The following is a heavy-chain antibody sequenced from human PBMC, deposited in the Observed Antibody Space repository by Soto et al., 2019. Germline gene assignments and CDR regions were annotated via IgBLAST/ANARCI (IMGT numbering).Heavy chain of an antibody. CDR2: ISAYNGNT. V-gene: IGHV1-18*01. D-gene: IGHD6-19*01. CDR1: GYTFTSYG. J-gene: IGHJ1*01. CDR3: ARGPPIAVADSYQH. Sequence: ASVKVSCKAAGYTFTSYGISWGRQAPGQGLEWMGWISAYNGNTNYAQKLQGRVTMTTDTSTSTAYMELRSLRSDDTAVYYCARGPPIAVADSYQHWGQGTLVTVSS.